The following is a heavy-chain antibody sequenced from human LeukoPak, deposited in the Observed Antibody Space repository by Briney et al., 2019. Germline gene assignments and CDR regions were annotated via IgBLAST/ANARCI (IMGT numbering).Heavy chain of an antibody. CDR3: VKDLNGTWSFDY. CDR1: GFTFGAHF. Sequence: GGSLRLSCSASGFTFGAHFMHWVRQAPGKGLQYVSSISSNEYDTYYADSVKGRFTISRDNSKNTLFLQMNNLRPEDTAVYYCVKDLNGTWSFDYWGQGTLVTVSS. V-gene: IGHV3-64D*06. CDR2: ISSNEYDT. J-gene: IGHJ4*02. D-gene: IGHD2-8*01.